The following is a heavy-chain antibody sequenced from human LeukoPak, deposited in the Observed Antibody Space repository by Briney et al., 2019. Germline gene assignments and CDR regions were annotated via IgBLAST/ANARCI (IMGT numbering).Heavy chain of an antibody. Sequence: ASVKVSCKASGYTFTSFGISWVRQAPGQGPEWMEWISTYSGNTNYAQNLQGRVTMTTDTSTSTAYMELRSLRSDDTAVYYCARVPLWSRYFDLWGRGTLVTVSS. J-gene: IGHJ2*01. CDR3: ARVPLWSRYFDL. CDR1: GYTFTSFG. CDR2: ISTYSGNT. V-gene: IGHV1-18*01. D-gene: IGHD3-10*01.